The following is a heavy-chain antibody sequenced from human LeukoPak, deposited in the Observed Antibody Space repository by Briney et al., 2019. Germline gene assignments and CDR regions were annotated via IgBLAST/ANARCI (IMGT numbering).Heavy chain of an antibody. CDR2: ISGSGNAK. CDR3: ARDYVYAFDY. Sequence: GGSLRLSCAASGFSFSSYSMNWVRQAPGKGLEWVSYISGSGNAKHYTDSVMGRFTISRDNGKNALYLQMNSLRAEDTAVYFCARDYVYAFDYWGQGTLVTVSS. J-gene: IGHJ4*02. CDR1: GFSFSSYS. V-gene: IGHV3-48*01. D-gene: IGHD2/OR15-2a*01.